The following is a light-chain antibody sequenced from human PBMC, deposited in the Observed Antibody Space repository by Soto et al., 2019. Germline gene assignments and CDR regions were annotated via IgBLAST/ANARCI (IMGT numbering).Light chain of an antibody. CDR1: QSISSY. CDR3: QQSYSTPLT. V-gene: IGKV1-39*01. CDR2: AAS. Sequence: DIQMTQSPSSLSASVGDRVTITCRASQSISSYLDWYQQKRGKAPKLLIYAASSLQSGVPSRFRGSGSGTVFTLTISSLQPEDFATDYCQQSYSTPLTFGKGTKVEIK. J-gene: IGKJ1*01.